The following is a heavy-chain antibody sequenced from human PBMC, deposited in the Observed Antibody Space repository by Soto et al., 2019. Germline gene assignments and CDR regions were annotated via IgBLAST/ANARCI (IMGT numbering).Heavy chain of an antibody. D-gene: IGHD3-10*01. V-gene: IGHV1-69*19. CDR3: AREVQVHPPDFVY. CDR2: ISPMVGAA. Sequence: QVQLVQSGAEMKKPGSSVKVSCQSSGGTFNTYAMNWVRQAPGQGPEWMGDISPMVGAANYEQKFQGRVTSTADESTGTSYMQLSSLTSEDTALYLCAREVQVHPPDFVYWGQGTLVTVSS. J-gene: IGHJ4*02. CDR1: GGTFNTYA.